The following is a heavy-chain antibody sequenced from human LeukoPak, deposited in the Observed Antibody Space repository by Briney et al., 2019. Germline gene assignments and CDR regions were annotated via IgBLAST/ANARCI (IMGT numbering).Heavy chain of an antibody. J-gene: IGHJ4*02. V-gene: IGHV4-59*01. CDR1: GGSISLYY. Sequence: SETLSLTCTVSGGSISLYYWSWIRQPPGKGLEWIGYVYYSGSTDYNPSLKGRVTISVDTSKNQFSLKLSSVTSADTAVYYCARGRFRYIGSGDFDYWGQGTLVTVSS. CDR2: VYYSGST. CDR3: ARGRFRYIGSGDFDY. D-gene: IGHD6-6*01.